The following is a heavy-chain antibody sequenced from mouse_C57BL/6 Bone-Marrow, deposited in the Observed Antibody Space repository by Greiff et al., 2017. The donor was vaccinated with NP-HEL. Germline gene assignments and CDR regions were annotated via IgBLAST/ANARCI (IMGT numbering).Heavy chain of an antibody. CDR3: TRRKKMESYFDD. J-gene: IGHJ2*01. V-gene: IGHV1-15*01. CDR1: GYTFTDYE. CDR2: IDPETGGT. D-gene: IGHD2-3*01. Sequence: QVQLQQSGAELVRPGASVTLSCKASGYTFTDYEMHWVKQTPVHGLEWIGAIDPETGGTAYNQKFKGKAILTADKSSSTAYMELRSLTSEDSAVYYCTRRKKMESYFDDWGQGTTLTVSS.